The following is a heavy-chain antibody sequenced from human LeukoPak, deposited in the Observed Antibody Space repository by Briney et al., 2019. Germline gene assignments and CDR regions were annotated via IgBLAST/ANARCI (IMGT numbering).Heavy chain of an antibody. D-gene: IGHD2-8*01. CDR2: ISYDGSNK. Sequence: TGGSLRLSCAASGFTFSSYAMHWVRQAPGKGLEWVAVISYDGSNKYYADSVKGRFTISRDNSKNTLYLQMNSLRAEDTAVYYCARDTISIVLIEDWGQGTLVTVSS. V-gene: IGHV3-30-3*01. CDR1: GFTFSSYA. CDR3: ARDTISIVLIED. J-gene: IGHJ4*02.